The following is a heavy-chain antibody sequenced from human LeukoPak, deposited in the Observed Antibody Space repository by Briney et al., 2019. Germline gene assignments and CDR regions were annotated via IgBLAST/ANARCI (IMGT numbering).Heavy chain of an antibody. CDR3: ARIYCSSTSCYLDWYFDL. D-gene: IGHD2-2*01. CDR1: GCSISSSSYY. J-gene: IGHJ2*01. Sequence: KPSETLSLTCTVSGCSISSSSYYWGWLRQPPGKGLEGIGRIYYSGSTYYNPSLKSRVTISVDTSKNQFSLKLSSVTAADTAVYYCARIYCSSTSCYLDWYFDLWGRGTLVTVSS. CDR2: IYYSGST. V-gene: IGHV4-39*01.